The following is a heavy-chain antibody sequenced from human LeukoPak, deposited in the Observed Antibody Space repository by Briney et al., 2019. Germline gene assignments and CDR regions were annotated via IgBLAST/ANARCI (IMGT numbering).Heavy chain of an antibody. CDR3: ARLKFYDSTGYSPGYYMDV. D-gene: IGHD3-22*01. CDR2: IYPTSNT. Sequence: SETLSLTCSVSGGAIISYYWSWIRQPAGKGPEWIGWIYPTSNTDYNPSLKARVTMSTDLSKKQFSLRLRSVTAADTAVYYCARLKFYDSTGYSPGYYMDVWGKGTAVTVSS. J-gene: IGHJ6*03. V-gene: IGHV4-4*07. CDR1: GGAIISYY.